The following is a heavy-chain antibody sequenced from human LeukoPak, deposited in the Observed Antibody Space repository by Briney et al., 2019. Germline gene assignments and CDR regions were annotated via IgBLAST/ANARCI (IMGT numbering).Heavy chain of an antibody. CDR3: ARDIAAAFDY. V-gene: IGHV4-59*01. CDR1: GGSISSYY. CDR2: IYYSGST. D-gene: IGHD6-13*01. J-gene: IGHJ4*02. Sequence: SETLSLTCTVSGGSISSYYWRWIRQPPGKGLEWIGYIYYSGSTNYNPSLKSRVTISVDTSKNQFSLKLSSVTAADTAVYYCARDIAAAFDYWGQGTLVTVSS.